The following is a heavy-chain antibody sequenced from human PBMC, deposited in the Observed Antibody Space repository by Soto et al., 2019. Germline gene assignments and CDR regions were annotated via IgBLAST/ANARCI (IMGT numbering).Heavy chain of an antibody. CDR2: IYNGEST. CDR1: GASISNYY. CDR3: AQTTGWPGFDY. V-gene: IGHV4-59*01. D-gene: IGHD6-19*01. J-gene: IGHJ4*02. Sequence: QMQLQESGPGLVKPSETMSLTCTASGASISNYYWNWIRQPPGKGLEWIGHIYNGESTNYNPSLNSRVTISVDTSKNQFSLTLGSVTAADTAVYYCAQTTGWPGFDYWGQGILVTVSS.